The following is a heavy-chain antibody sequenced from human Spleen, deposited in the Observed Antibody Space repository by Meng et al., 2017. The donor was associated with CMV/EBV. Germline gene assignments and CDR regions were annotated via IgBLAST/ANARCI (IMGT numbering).Heavy chain of an antibody. D-gene: IGHD5-18*01. CDR1: GGSISSYY. J-gene: IGHJ4*02. CDR3: ARGDTAALPV. CDR2: IYYSGST. Sequence: SETLSLTCTVSGGSISSYYWSWIRQPPGKGLEWIGYIYYSGSTNYNPSPKSRVTISVDTSKNQFSLKLSSVTAADTAVYYCARGDTAALPVWGQGTLVTVSS. V-gene: IGHV4-59*12.